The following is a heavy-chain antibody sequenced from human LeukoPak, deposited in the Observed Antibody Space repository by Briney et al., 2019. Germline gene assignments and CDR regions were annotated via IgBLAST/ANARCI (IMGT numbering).Heavy chain of an antibody. CDR3: ARHGHYDFWRELYYYYYYMDV. CDR2: INHSGST. CDR1: GGSFSGYY. J-gene: IGHJ6*03. V-gene: IGHV4-34*01. D-gene: IGHD3-3*01. Sequence: SETLSLTCAVYGGSFSGYYWSWIRQPPGKGLEWIGEINHSGSTNYNPSLKSRVTISVDTSKNQFSLKLSSVTAADTAVYYCARHGHYDFWRELYYYYYYMDVWGKGTTVTVSS.